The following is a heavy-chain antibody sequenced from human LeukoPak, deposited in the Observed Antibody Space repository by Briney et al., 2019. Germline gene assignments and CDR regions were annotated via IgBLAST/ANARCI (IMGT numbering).Heavy chain of an antibody. D-gene: IGHD3-16*01. CDR3: ASTWGGY. CDR2: INHSGGT. V-gene: IGHV4-34*01. Sequence: SETLSLTCAVYDGSLSNYYWSWIRQPPGKGLEWIGEINHSGGTNYNPSLKTRVTISLVTSKNQFSLKLSSVTAADTAVYYCASTWGGYWGQGTLVTVSS. J-gene: IGHJ4*02. CDR1: DGSLSNYY.